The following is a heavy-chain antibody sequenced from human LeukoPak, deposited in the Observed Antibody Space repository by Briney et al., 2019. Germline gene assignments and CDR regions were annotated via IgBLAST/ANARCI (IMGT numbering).Heavy chain of an antibody. CDR3: ARHLYSSSWYIYYYGMDV. V-gene: IGHV4-59*08. CDR2: IYHSGST. J-gene: IGHJ6*02. CDR1: GGSISSYN. Sequence: SETLSLTCTVSGGSISSYNSSWIRQPPEKGLEWIGYIYHSGSTDYNPSLKSRVTISVDTSKNQFSLKLSSVTAADTAVYYCARHLYSSSWYIYYYGMDVWGQRTTFTVSS. D-gene: IGHD6-13*01.